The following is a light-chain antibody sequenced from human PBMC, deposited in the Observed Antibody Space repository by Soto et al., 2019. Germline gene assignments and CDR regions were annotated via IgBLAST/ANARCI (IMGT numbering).Light chain of an antibody. V-gene: IGKV1-33*01. CDR2: DAS. J-gene: IGKJ2*01. CDR3: QQYDNLPLT. Sequence: DIQMTQSPSSLSASVGDRVTITCQASQDISNYLNWYQQKPGKAPKLLIYDASNLETGVSSRFSGSGSGTDFTFTISSLQPEDIATYYCQQYDNLPLTFGQETTLEIK. CDR1: QDISNY.